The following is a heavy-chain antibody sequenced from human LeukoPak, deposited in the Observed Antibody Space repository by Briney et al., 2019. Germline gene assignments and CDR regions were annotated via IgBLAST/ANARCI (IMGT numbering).Heavy chain of an antibody. J-gene: IGHJ6*03. CDR3: AAGTTGIDYYYYMDV. Sequence: GGSLRLSCAASGFTFSDYYMSWIRQAPGKGLEWVSYISSSGSTIYYADSVKGRFTISRDNAKNSLYLRMNSLRAEDTAVYYCAAGTTGIDYYYYMDVWGKGTTVTVSS. V-gene: IGHV3-11*04. CDR1: GFTFSDYY. D-gene: IGHD1-1*01. CDR2: ISSSGSTI.